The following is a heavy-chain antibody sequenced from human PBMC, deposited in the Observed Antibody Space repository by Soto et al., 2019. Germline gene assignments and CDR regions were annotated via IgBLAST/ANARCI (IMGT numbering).Heavy chain of an antibody. V-gene: IGHV4-34*01. D-gene: IGHD2-2*01. CDR1: GGSFSGYY. J-gene: IGHJ4*02. CDR2: INHSGST. CDR3: ARGRPIVVVPAAPTTVTTYYFDY. Sequence: SETLSLTFAVYGGSFSGYYWSWIRQPPGKGLEWIGEINHSGSTNYNPSLKSRVTISVDTSKNQFSLKLSSVTAADTAVYYCARGRPIVVVPAAPTTVTTYYFDYWGQGTLVTVSS.